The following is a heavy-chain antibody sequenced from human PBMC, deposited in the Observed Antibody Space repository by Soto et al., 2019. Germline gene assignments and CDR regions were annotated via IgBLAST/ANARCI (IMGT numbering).Heavy chain of an antibody. CDR1: GFSFSSYK. Sequence: EVQLLESGGTLAQPGGSLRLSCAASGFSFSSYKMSWVRQAPGKGLEWVSSISLEGDKTYYADSVRGRFTISRDNSKNTVYLQMNSLRGDDTAVYYCAKRRTEVATILDYWSQGTLVTVSS. CDR3: AKRRTEVATILDY. V-gene: IGHV3-23*01. D-gene: IGHD5-12*01. J-gene: IGHJ4*02. CDR2: ISLEGDKT.